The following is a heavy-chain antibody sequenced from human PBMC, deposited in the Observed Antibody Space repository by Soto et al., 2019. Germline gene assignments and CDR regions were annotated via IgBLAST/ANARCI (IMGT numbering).Heavy chain of an antibody. V-gene: IGHV3-23*01. D-gene: IGHD6-6*01. CDR1: GFTFSSYA. CDR2: ISGSGGST. J-gene: IGHJ6*02. CDR3: AKDQYSSSWDYYGMDV. Sequence: GGSLRLSCAASGFTFSSYAMSWVRQAPGKGLEWVSAISGSGGSTYYADSVKGRFTNSRDNSKNTLDLQMNSLRAEDTAVYYCAKDQYSSSWDYYGMDVWGQGTTVTVSS.